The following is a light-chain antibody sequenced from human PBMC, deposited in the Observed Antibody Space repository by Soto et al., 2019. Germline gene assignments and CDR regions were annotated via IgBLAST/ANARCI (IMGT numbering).Light chain of an antibody. CDR2: DTS. J-gene: IGKJ5*01. V-gene: IGKV3-11*01. CDR3: QQRSNWPIT. Sequence: ENVLTQSPATLSLSLGERATLSCRASQSVSIYLAWYQQKPGQAPRLLIYDTSNRATGTPARFSGSGSGTAFTLTISSLEPEDFAVYYCQQRSNWPITFGQGTRLEIK. CDR1: QSVSIY.